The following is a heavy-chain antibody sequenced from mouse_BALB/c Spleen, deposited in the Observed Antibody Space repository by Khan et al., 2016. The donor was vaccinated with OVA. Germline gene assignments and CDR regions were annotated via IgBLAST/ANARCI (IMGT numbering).Heavy chain of an antibody. D-gene: IGHD1-1*01. CDR1: GYTFTAYD. Sequence: QVQLQQSGPELVKPGALVKISCKASGYTFTAYDINWVKQRPGQGLEWIGWIYPGDGSTKYNENFKDKATLTADKSSNTAYMQLSSLTSEKSAVYFCAREGLLGVAMDYWGQGTSVSVSS. V-gene: IGHV1S56*01. J-gene: IGHJ4*01. CDR3: AREGLLGVAMDY. CDR2: IYPGDGST.